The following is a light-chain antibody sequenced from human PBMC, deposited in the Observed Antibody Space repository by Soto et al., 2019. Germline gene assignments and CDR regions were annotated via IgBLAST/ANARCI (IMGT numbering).Light chain of an antibody. J-gene: IGLJ3*02. CDR3: QTWGTGIQV. CDR1: SGHSSYA. V-gene: IGLV4-69*01. Sequence: QLVLTQSPSASASLGASVKLTCTLSSGHSSYAIAWHQQQPEKGPRYLMKLNSDGSHTKGDGIPDRFSASSSGAERHLIVSSLQSEDEADYYCQTWGTGIQVFVGGTKLTVL. CDR2: LNSDGSH.